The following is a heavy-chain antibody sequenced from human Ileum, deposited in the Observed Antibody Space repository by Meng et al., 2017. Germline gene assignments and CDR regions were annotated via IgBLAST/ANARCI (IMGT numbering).Heavy chain of an antibody. CDR3: ARDMVGTTLGDY. CDR2: SSAYSGNT. V-gene: IGHV1-18*01. D-gene: IGHD1-26*01. Sequence: QVQLVQSGAEVKKPGASVKVSCKASGYICTRYGIGWVRQAPGQGLEWMGWSSAYSGNTKYAQKLQGRVTMTTDTSTSTAYMELRNLRSDDTAVYYCARDMVGTTLGDYWGQGTLVTVSS. J-gene: IGHJ4*02. CDR1: GYICTRYG.